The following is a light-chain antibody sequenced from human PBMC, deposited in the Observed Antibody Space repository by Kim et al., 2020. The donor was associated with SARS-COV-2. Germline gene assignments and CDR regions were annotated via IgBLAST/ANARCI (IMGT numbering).Light chain of an antibody. Sequence: APGQTARITCGGNNIGGHSVHWYQQKPGQAPVLVIYYDSDRPSGIPERFSGSKAATTATLTISRDEAGDEADYYCQVWDTDTDDYVFGTGTKVTVL. CDR3: QVWDTDTDDYV. V-gene: IGLV3-21*01. CDR2: YDS. J-gene: IGLJ1*01. CDR1: NIGGHS.